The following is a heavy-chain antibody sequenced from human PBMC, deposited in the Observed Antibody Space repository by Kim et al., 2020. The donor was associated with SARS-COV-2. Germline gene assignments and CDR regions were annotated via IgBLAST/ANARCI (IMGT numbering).Heavy chain of an antibody. CDR2: ISYDGSNK. CDR3: ARRLGGYKTYFDY. V-gene: IGHV3-30*04. D-gene: IGHD5-12*01. Sequence: GGSLRLSCAASGFTFSSYAMHWVRQAPGKGLEWVAVISYDGSNKYYADSVKGRFTISRDNSKNTLYLQMNSLRAEDTAVYYCARRLGGYKTYFDYWGQGTLVTVSS. J-gene: IGHJ4*02. CDR1: GFTFSSYA.